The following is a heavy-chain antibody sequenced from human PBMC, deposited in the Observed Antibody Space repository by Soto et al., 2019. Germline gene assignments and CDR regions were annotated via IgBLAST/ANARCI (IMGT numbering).Heavy chain of an antibody. D-gene: IGHD1-26*01. V-gene: IGHV3-30*18. CDR2: ISYDGSNK. CDR3: AKDLGYYPDGDAFDI. J-gene: IGHJ3*02. Sequence: GGSLRLSCAASGFTFSSYGMHWVRQAPGKGLEWVAVISYDGSNKYYADSLKGRFTISRDNSKNTLYLQMNSLRAEDTAVYYCAKDLGYYPDGDAFDIWGQGTMVTVSS. CDR1: GFTFSSYG.